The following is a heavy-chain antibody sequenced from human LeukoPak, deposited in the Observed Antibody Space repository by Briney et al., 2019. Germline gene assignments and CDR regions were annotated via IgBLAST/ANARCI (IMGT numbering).Heavy chain of an antibody. CDR1: GFTFSSYG. V-gene: IGHV3-30*02. CDR3: AKDFLPSRRDITIFGVAHDAFDI. J-gene: IGHJ3*02. CDR2: IRFDGSNK. Sequence: GGSLRLSCAASGFTFSSYGMHWVRQAPGKGLEWVAFIRFDGSNKYYADSVKGRFTISRDNSKNTLYLQMNSLRAEDTAVYYCAKDFLPSRRDITIFGVAHDAFDIWGQGTMVTVSS. D-gene: IGHD3-3*01.